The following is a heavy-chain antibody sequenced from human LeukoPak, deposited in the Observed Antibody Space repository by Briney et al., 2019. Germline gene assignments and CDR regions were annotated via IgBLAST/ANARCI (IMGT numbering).Heavy chain of an antibody. CDR3: ARGSAGNFDY. V-gene: IGHV3-7*02. Sequence: GGSLRLSCAASGFTFSSYWMSWVRQAPGKGLEWVANIKEDGSDKKYVDSVKGRFTTSRDNAKDSLYLQMNSLRAEDTAVYYCARGSAGNFDYWGQGTLVTVSS. J-gene: IGHJ4*02. D-gene: IGHD6-13*01. CDR2: IKEDGSDK. CDR1: GFTFSSYW.